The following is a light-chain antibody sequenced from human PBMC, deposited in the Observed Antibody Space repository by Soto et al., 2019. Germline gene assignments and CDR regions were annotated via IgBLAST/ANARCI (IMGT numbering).Light chain of an antibody. CDR3: CSYAGSSTYV. V-gene: IGLV2-23*01. CDR1: SSDVGSYNL. CDR2: EGS. J-gene: IGLJ1*01. Sequence: QSVLTQPASVSGSPGQSITISCTRTSSDVGSYNLVSWYQQHPGKAPKLMIYEGSKRPSGVSNRFSGSTSGTTAFLKISGLQAEDEADYYCCSYAGSSTYVFGTGTKVTVL.